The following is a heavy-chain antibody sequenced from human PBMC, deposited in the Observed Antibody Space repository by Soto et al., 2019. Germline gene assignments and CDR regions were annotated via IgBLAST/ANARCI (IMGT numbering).Heavy chain of an antibody. Sequence: QVQLVQSGAEVKKPGASVKVSCKASGYTFIGYYMHWVRQAPGQGLEWMGWINPNSGGTNYAQKFQGWVTITRDTSISTAYMELSRLRSDDTAVYYCARAGYGSGSYGSSAFDIWGQGTMVTVSS. CDR1: GYTFIGYY. J-gene: IGHJ3*02. V-gene: IGHV1-2*04. CDR3: ARAGYGSGSYGSSAFDI. D-gene: IGHD3-10*01. CDR2: INPNSGGT.